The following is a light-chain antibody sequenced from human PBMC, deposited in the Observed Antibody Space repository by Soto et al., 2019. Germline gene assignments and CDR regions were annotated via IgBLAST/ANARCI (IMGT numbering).Light chain of an antibody. V-gene: IGKV3-15*01. J-gene: IGKJ5*01. CDR3: QQYKNWPL. Sequence: IAMTQSPATLSVSPGEGVTLPCRASQSVRSHLAWYQQKPGQPPRLLIYGASTRATGIPARFSGSGFGTEFTLTISSLRSEDFAVYYCQQYKNWPLFGQGTRLEIK. CDR1: QSVRSH. CDR2: GAS.